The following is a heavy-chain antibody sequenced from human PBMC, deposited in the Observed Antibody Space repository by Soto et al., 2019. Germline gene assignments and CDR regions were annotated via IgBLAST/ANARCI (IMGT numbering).Heavy chain of an antibody. D-gene: IGHD3-3*01. Sequence: GGSLRLSCAASGVTFSSYSMNWVRQAPGKGLEWVSYISSSSSTIYYADSVKGRFTISRDNAKNPLYLQMNSLRDEDTAVYYCARESRFLEWLSLNWFDPWGQGTLVTVSS. V-gene: IGHV3-48*02. CDR3: ARESRFLEWLSLNWFDP. J-gene: IGHJ5*02. CDR2: ISSSSSTI. CDR1: GVTFSSYS.